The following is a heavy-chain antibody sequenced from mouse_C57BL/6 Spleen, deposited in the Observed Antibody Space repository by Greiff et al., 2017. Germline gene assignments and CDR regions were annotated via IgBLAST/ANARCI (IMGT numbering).Heavy chain of an antibody. D-gene: IGHD1-1*01. CDR3: ARDDGKGFDY. V-gene: IGHV1-4*01. CDR2: INPSSGYT. J-gene: IGHJ2*01. Sequence: VQLQQSGAELARPGASVKMSCKASGYTFTSYTMHWVKQRPGQGLEWIGYINPSSGYTKYTQKFKDKATLTADKSSSTAYMQLSSLTSEDSAVYYCARDDGKGFDYWGQGTTLTVSS. CDR1: GYTFTSYT.